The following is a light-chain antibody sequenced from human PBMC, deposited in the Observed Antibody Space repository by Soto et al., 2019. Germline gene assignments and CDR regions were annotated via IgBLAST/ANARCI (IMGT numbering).Light chain of an antibody. J-gene: IGKJ4*01. CDR2: DAS. V-gene: IGKV3-11*01. CDR1: QSVSRY. Sequence: EIVLTQSPATLSLSPGERATLSCRASQSVSRYLAWYQQKPGQAPRLLIYDASNRATGIPARFSGSGSGTDFTLTISSLEPEDFAVYYCQQRRNWPPLTFGGGTTVEIK. CDR3: QQRRNWPPLT.